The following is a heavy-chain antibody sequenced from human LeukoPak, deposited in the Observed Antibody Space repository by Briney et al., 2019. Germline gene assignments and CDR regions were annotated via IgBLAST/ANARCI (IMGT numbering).Heavy chain of an antibody. D-gene: IGHD6-13*01. Sequence: PVGSLRLSCAASGFTFSSSWMSWVRQAPGNGLEWVANIKQDGSEQYYVDSVKGRFTISRDDAKNSLYLQMNSLRDEDTAVYYCARSSWSPNWCDPWGQGTLVTVSS. CDR1: GFTFSSSW. CDR3: ARSSWSPNWCDP. J-gene: IGHJ5*02. CDR2: IKQDGSEQ. V-gene: IGHV3-7*04.